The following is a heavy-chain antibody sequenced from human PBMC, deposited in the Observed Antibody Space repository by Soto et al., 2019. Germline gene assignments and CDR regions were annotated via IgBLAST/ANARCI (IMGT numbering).Heavy chain of an antibody. V-gene: IGHV1-69*01. CDR3: ARGSWGGPGDYYGMDV. Sequence: QVQLVQSGAEVKKPGSSVKVSCKASGGTFSSYAISWVRQAPGQGLEWMGGVIPIFGTANYAQKFQGRVTITADESTSTGYMELSSLRSDDTAVYYCARGSWGGPGDYYGMDVWGQGTTVTVSS. CDR2: VIPIFGTA. D-gene: IGHD3-3*01. CDR1: GGTFSSYA. J-gene: IGHJ6*02.